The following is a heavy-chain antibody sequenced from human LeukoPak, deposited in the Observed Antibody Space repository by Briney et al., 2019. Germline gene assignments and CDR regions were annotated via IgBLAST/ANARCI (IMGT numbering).Heavy chain of an antibody. Sequence: GGSLRLSCAASGFAFSSYSMNWVRQAPGKGLEWVSSISSSSSYIYYADSVKGRFTISRDNAKNSLYLQMNSLRAEDTAVYYCARDRVAAAAYYYMDVWGKGTTVTVSS. CDR1: GFAFSSYS. D-gene: IGHD6-13*01. V-gene: IGHV3-21*01. J-gene: IGHJ6*03. CDR2: ISSSSSYI. CDR3: ARDRVAAAAYYYMDV.